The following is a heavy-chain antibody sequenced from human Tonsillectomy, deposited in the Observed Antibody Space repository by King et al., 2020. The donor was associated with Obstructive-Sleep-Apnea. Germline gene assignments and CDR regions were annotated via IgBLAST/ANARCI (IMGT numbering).Heavy chain of an antibody. J-gene: IGHJ4*02. CDR2: ISSRDNII. CDR1: GFTFSYSY. D-gene: IGHD3-10*01. Sequence: QLVQSGGGLVKPGGSLRLSCAASGFTFSYSYMSWLRQAPGKGLEWVSYISSRDNIIDYAESVKGRFTISRDNAKNSLFLQMNSLRAEDTAVYYCARDQDYYGSGSYSHWGQGILVTVSS. V-gene: IGHV3-11*01. CDR3: ARDQDYYGSGSYSH.